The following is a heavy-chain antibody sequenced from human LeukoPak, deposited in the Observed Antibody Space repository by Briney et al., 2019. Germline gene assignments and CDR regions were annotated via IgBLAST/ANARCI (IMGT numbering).Heavy chain of an antibody. J-gene: IGHJ3*02. V-gene: IGHV4-59*01. D-gene: IGHD6-19*01. Sequence: PSETLSLTCTVSGDSISSYYWSWIRQPPGKGLEWIGYIYNRGSNTNYNPSLKSRVTISVDTSKNQFSLKLRSVTAADTAVYYCARDRPGIAVAGDAFDIWGQGTMVTVSS. CDR1: GDSISSYY. CDR2: IYNRGSNT. CDR3: ARDRPGIAVAGDAFDI.